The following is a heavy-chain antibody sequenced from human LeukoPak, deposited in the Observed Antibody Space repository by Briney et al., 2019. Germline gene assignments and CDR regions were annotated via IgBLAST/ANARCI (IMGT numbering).Heavy chain of an antibody. Sequence: GGSLRLSCAASGFTVSSNYMSWVRQAPGKGLEWVSVIYSGGSTYYADSVKGRFTISRHNSKNTLYLQMNSLRAEDTAVYYCASGLGKSDYSSSWYYFDYWGQGTLVTVSS. CDR3: ASGLGKSDYSSSWYYFDY. CDR2: IYSGGST. D-gene: IGHD6-13*01. CDR1: GFTVSSNY. V-gene: IGHV3-53*04. J-gene: IGHJ4*02.